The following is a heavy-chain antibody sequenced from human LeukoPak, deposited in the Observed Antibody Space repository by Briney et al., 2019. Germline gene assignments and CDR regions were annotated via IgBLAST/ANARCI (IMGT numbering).Heavy chain of an antibody. V-gene: IGHV5-51*01. D-gene: IGHD3/OR15-3a*01. CDR1: GFDISSCW. CDR2: IYPRDSDT. Sequence: GESLKISCKGSGFDISSCWIGWVRQVPGKGLEWMGSIYPRDSDTTYSPSFQGHVTISVDTSINTAYLHWSSLRASDTAMYFCARQWTKSFDIWGQGTMVIVSS. J-gene: IGHJ3*02. CDR3: ARQWTKSFDI.